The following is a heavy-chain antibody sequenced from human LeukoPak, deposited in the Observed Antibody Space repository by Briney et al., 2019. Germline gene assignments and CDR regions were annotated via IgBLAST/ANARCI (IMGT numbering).Heavy chain of an antibody. J-gene: IGHJ4*02. CDR3: ARVGCSGGSCPFDY. D-gene: IGHD2-15*01. CDR2: IYYRGNT. V-gene: IGHV4-59*01. Sequence: PSETLFLTCIVSGGSLSSYYWSWIRQPPGKGLEWIGYIYYRGNTDYNPSLKSRVTISVDTSKNQFSLKLRPVTAADTAVYYCARVGCSGGSCPFDYWGQGTLVTVSS. CDR1: GGSLSSYY.